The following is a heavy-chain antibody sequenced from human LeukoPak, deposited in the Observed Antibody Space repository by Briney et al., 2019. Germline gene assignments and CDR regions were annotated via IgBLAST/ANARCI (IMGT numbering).Heavy chain of an antibody. CDR1: GFTFINYA. J-gene: IGHJ4*02. V-gene: IGHV3-23*01. D-gene: IGHD6-19*01. CDR2: ISYDGLTT. Sequence: PGGSLRLSCAASGFTFINYAMNWVRQAPGKGLEWVSAISYDGLTTYYADSVRGRFTISRDNSRNTLYLQMSSLRAEDTAVYYCAKGPIGLAGKFDFWGQGTLATVSS. CDR3: AKGPIGLAGKFDF.